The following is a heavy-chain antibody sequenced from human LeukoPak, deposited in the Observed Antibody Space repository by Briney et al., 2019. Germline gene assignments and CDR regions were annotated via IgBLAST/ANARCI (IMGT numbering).Heavy chain of an antibody. CDR1: GGSISSSKW. CDR2: IYHSGST. Sequence: PSQTLSLTCAVSGGSISSSKWWSWVRQPPGKGLEWIGEIYHSGSTNYNPSLKSRVTISVDKSRNQFSLNLSSVTAADTAVYYCARLGDSSGYYAFDYWGQGTLVTVSS. V-gene: IGHV4-4*02. D-gene: IGHD3-22*01. J-gene: IGHJ4*02. CDR3: ARLGDSSGYYAFDY.